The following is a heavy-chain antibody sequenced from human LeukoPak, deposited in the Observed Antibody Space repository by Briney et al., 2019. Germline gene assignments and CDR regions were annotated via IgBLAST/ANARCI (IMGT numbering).Heavy chain of an antibody. J-gene: IGHJ3*02. CDR2: NYHSGST. Sequence: SETLSLTCTVSGYSISSGYYGGWLRQPPGGGLEWIGSNYHSGSTYYNPSLKSRVTISVDTSKNQFSLKLSSVTAADTAVYYCARGGVLYDILTPGDAFDIWGRGTMVTV. V-gene: IGHV4-38-2*02. D-gene: IGHD3-9*01. CDR1: GYSISSGYY. CDR3: ARGGVLYDILTPGDAFDI.